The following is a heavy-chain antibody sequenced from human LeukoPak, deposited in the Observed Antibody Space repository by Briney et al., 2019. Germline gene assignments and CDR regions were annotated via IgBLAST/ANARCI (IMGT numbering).Heavy chain of an antibody. J-gene: IGHJ4*02. CDR2: IYYSGST. CDR3: ARGEKYYDFWSGYYPYYFDY. V-gene: IGHV4-39*07. Sequence: SETLSLTCTVSGGSISSSSYYWGWIRQPPGKGLEWFGSIYYSGSTYYNPSLKSRVTISVDTSKNQFSLKPSSVTAADTAVYYCARGEKYYDFWSGYYPYYFDYWGQGTLVTVSS. D-gene: IGHD3-3*01. CDR1: GGSISSSSYY.